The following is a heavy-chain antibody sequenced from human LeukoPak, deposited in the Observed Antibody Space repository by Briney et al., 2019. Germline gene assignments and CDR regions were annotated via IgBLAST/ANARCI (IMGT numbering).Heavy chain of an antibody. CDR3: ARGTLQLWSYYFDY. CDR1: GGSISIYY. CDR2: INHSGST. J-gene: IGHJ4*02. V-gene: IGHV4-34*01. Sequence: SETLSLTCTVSGGSISIYYWSWIRQPPGKGLEWIGEINHSGSTNYNPSLKSRVTISVDTSKNQFSLKLSSVTAADTAVYYCARGTLQLWSYYFDYWGQGTLVTVSS. D-gene: IGHD5-18*01.